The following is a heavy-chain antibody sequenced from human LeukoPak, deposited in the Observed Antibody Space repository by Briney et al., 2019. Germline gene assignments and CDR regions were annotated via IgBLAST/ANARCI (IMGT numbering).Heavy chain of an antibody. CDR1: GYTFTSYA. V-gene: IGHV1-3*01. Sequence: GASVKVSCKASGYTFTSYAMHWVRQAPGQRLELMGWINAGNGNTKYSQKFQGRVTITRDTSASTAYMELSSLRSEDTAVYYCARAPRIAWSNWFYPWGQGTLVTVSS. J-gene: IGHJ5*02. CDR3: ARAPRIAWSNWFYP. D-gene: IGHD6-6*01. CDR2: INAGNGNT.